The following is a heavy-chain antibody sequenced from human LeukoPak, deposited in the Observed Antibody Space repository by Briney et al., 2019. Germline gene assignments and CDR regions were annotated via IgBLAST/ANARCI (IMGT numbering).Heavy chain of an antibody. J-gene: IGHJ3*02. Sequence: PSQTLSLTCNVSGGSISSGGYYWSWIRQHPGKGLEWIGYIYYSGSTYYNPSLKSRVTISVDTSKNQFSLKLSSVTAADTAVYYCARGGCGSTSCYRIDDAFDIWGQGTMVTVSS. V-gene: IGHV4-31*03. CDR2: IYYSGST. CDR1: GGSISSGGYY. CDR3: ARGGCGSTSCYRIDDAFDI. D-gene: IGHD2-2*01.